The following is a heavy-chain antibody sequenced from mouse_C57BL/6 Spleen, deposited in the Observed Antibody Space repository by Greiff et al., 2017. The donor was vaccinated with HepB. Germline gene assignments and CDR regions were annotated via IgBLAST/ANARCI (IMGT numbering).Heavy chain of an antibody. Sequence: VQLQQPGAELVRPGTSVKLSCKASGYTFTSYWMHWVKQRPGQGLEWIGVIDPSDSYTNYNQKFKSKATLTVDTSSSTAYMQLSSLTSEDSAVYYCASTTVVGGNWYFDVWGTGTTVTVSS. J-gene: IGHJ1*03. CDR3: ASTTVVGGNWYFDV. CDR1: GYTFTSYW. V-gene: IGHV1-59*01. D-gene: IGHD1-1*01. CDR2: IDPSDSYT.